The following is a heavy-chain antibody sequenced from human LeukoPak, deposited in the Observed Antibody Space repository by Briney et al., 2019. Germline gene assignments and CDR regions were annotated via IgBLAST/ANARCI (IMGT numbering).Heavy chain of an antibody. D-gene: IGHD6-19*01. J-gene: IGHJ4*02. CDR1: GFSFSSHG. V-gene: IGHV3-23*01. CDR3: AKRSAESSGYFDY. CDR2: INASGAST. Sequence: GGSLRLSCAASGFSFSSHGMSWVRQAPGKGLEGVAAINASGASTDYADSVKGRFTIYRDNSKNTLFMQMTSLRAEDTAIYYCAKRSAESSGYFDYWGQGTLVTVSS.